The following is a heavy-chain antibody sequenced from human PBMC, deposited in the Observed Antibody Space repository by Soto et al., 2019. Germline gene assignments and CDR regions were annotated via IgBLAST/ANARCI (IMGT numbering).Heavy chain of an antibody. J-gene: IGHJ6*03. CDR1: GFTFSSYA. Sequence: EVQLLESGGGLVQPGGSLRLSCAASGFTFSSYAMSWVRQAPGKGLEWGAAISGSGGSTYYADSVKGRFTLSRDNSKNTLYLQMNSLRAEDTAVDYFPGTTDYYYYYIDVWCKGTTVTVS. CDR2: ISGSGGST. V-gene: IGHV3-23*01. CDR3: PGTTDYYYYYIDV. D-gene: IGHD4-17*01.